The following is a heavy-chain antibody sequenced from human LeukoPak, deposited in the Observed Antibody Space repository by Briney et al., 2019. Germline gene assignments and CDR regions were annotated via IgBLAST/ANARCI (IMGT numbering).Heavy chain of an antibody. CDR3: ASGSGYNFGNFGY. V-gene: IGHV3-33*01. Sequence: GRSLRLSCAASGFTFSNYGMHWVRQAPGKGLEWVTVIWYDGSQKYYADSVKGRFTISRDNSKNALYLQMDSLRAEDTAMYYCASGSGYNFGNFGYWGQGTLVTVSS. CDR1: GFTFSNYG. D-gene: IGHD5-18*01. CDR2: IWYDGSQK. J-gene: IGHJ4*02.